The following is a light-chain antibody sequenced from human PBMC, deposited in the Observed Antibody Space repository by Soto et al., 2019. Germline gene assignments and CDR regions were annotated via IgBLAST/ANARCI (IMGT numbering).Light chain of an antibody. Sequence: EIELTQSPGTLSLSPGERATLSCRASQSVSNSYLAWSQQKPGQAPRRLIYGASSRATGIPDRFSGSGSGTDFTITISGLEPEDFAVYYCQQYGSASYTFGQGTKLEDK. CDR3: QQYGSASYT. CDR1: QSVSNSY. CDR2: GAS. V-gene: IGKV3-20*01. J-gene: IGKJ2*01.